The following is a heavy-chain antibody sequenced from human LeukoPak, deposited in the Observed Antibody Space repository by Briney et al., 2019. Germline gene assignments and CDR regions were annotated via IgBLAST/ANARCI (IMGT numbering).Heavy chain of an antibody. D-gene: IGHD1-1*01. J-gene: IGHJ6*03. V-gene: IGHV1-8*01. CDR2: MNPNSGNT. CDR1: GYTFTSYD. CDR3: ARSNRHPERYYMDV. Sequence: GASVTVSCKASGYTFTSYDINWVRQAAGQGLEWMGWMNPNSGNTGYAQKLQGRVTITRNTSISTAYMELSSLRSEDTAVYYCARSNRHPERYYMDVWGKGTTFTVSS.